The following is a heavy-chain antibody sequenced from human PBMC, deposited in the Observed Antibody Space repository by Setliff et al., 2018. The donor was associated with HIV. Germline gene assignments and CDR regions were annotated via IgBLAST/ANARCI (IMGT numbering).Heavy chain of an antibody. CDR2: INPNTGVT. CDR3: ARVSRSGWFFDW. D-gene: IGHD6-19*01. V-gene: IGHV1-2*02. J-gene: IGHJ4*02. CDR1: GYTLTELS. Sequence: ASVKVSCKVSGYTLTELSIHWVRQAPGQGLEWMGYINPNTGVTRYAQKFQGRVATTSDSSMSTAYMELRSLRSDDTAVYYCARVSRSGWFFDWWGQGSLVTVSS.